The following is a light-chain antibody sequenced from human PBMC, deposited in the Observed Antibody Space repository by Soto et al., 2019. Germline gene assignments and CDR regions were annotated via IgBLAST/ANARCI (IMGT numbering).Light chain of an antibody. V-gene: IGLV1-40*01. CDR2: GNS. Sequence: SVLTQPPSVSGAPGQRVTLSCTGSSSTIGAGYDVHWYQQLPGTAPKLLIYGNSNRPSGVPDRFSGSKSGTSASLAITGLQAEDEADYYCQSYDSSLSGYGFGTGTKLTVL. CDR3: QSYDSSLSGYG. J-gene: IGLJ1*01. CDR1: SSTIGAGYD.